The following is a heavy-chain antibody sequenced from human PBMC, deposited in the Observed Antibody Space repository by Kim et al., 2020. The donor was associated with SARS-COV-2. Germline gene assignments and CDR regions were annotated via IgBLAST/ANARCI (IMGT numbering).Heavy chain of an antibody. CDR1: GGTFSSYA. J-gene: IGHJ3*02. V-gene: IGHV1-69*13. Sequence: SVKVSCKASGGTFSSYAISWVRQAPGQGLEWMGGIIPIFGTANYAQKFQGRVTITADESTSTAYMELSSLRSEDTAVYYCARDGPIAAAGAQGPHDAFDIWGQGTMVTVSS. CDR3: ARDGPIAAAGAQGPHDAFDI. D-gene: IGHD6-13*01. CDR2: IIPIFGTA.